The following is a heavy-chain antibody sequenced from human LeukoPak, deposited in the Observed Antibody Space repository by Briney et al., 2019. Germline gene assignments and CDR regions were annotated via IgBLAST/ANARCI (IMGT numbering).Heavy chain of an antibody. CDR1: GVAVSGYW. CDR2: ISSDGSST. Sequence: GGSLRLSCAAFGVAVSGYWMNWVRQTPGKGLEWVARISSDGSSTSHADSVKGRFTISRDNAKNTLYLQMNSLRVEDTAVYYCARYCTGGSCYIQYGMDVWGQGTTVTVSS. D-gene: IGHD2-8*02. CDR3: ARYCTGGSCYIQYGMDV. J-gene: IGHJ6*02. V-gene: IGHV3-74*01.